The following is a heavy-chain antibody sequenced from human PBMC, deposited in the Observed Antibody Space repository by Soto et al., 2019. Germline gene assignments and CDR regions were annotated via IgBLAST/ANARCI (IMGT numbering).Heavy chain of an antibody. J-gene: IGHJ5*02. CDR1: GGSFSPNY. V-gene: IGHV4-34*01. D-gene: IGHD3-10*01. Sequence: SETLSLTCTVSGGSFSPNYWAWILQPPGKGLEWIGEIYHSGSTNYNPSLKSRVTISVDKSKNQFSLKLSSVTAADTAVYYCASMVRGVIINWFDPWGQGTLVTVSS. CDR3: ASMVRGVIINWFDP. CDR2: IYHSGST.